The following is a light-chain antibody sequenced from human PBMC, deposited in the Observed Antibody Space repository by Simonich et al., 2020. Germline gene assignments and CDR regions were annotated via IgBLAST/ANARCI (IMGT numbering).Light chain of an antibody. Sequence: DIVMTQSPDSLAVSLGERATIHCKSSTDFLYSSNNQNYLAWYQQKPGQPPKLLIYWASTRESGVPDRFSGSGSGTDFTLTISSLQAEDVAVYYCQQYYSTPWTFGQGTKVEIK. V-gene: IGKV4-1*01. CDR2: WAS. J-gene: IGKJ1*01. CDR1: TDFLYSSNNQNY. CDR3: QQYYSTPWT.